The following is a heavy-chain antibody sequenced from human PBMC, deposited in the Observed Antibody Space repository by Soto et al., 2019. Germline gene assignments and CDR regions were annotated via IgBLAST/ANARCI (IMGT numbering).Heavy chain of an antibody. D-gene: IGHD6-13*01. CDR2: IYYSGST. V-gene: IGHV4-59*01. CDR1: GGSISSYY. CDR3: ARDPGAVAAAGNHYYYYMDV. J-gene: IGHJ6*03. Sequence: SETLSLTCTVSGGSISSYYWSWIRQPPGKGLEWIGYIYYSGSTNYNPSLKSRVTISVDTSKNQFSLKLSSVTAADTAVYYCARDPGAVAAAGNHYYYYMDVWGKGTTVTVSS.